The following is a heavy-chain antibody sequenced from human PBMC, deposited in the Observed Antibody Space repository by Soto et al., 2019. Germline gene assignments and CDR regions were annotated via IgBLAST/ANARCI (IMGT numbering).Heavy chain of an antibody. D-gene: IGHD6-13*01. CDR1: GYTFTSYG. CDR2: ISAYNGNT. J-gene: IGHJ6*02. CDR3: ARFNHIAAAGHYYGMDV. V-gene: IGHV1-18*01. Sequence: QVQLVQSGAEVKKPGASVKVSCKASGYTFTSYGISWVRQAPGQGLEWMGWISAYNGNTNYVQKLQGRVTMTTDTSTSTAYMELRSLRSDDTAVYYCARFNHIAAAGHYYGMDVWGQGTTVTVSS.